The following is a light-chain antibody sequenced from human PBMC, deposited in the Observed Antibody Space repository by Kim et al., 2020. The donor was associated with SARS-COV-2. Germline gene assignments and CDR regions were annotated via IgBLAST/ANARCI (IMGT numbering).Light chain of an antibody. Sequence: GQPITSSCPASSSDIGAYTYVSWYQQHPDKAPQLIISDVNKRPSGVSDRFSGSKSGNTASLTISGLQPEDAADYYCSSYTYSKAWVFGGGTQLTVL. CDR3: SSYTYSKAWV. CDR2: DVN. CDR1: SSDIGAYTY. V-gene: IGLV2-14*03. J-gene: IGLJ3*02.